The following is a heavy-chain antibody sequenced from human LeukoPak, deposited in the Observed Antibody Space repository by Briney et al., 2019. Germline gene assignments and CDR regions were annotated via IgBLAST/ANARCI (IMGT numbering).Heavy chain of an antibody. J-gene: IGHJ3*02. D-gene: IGHD3-10*01. CDR3: ARDHLWFGESQDAFDI. Sequence: ASVKVSCKASGYTFTAYYMHWVRQAPGQGLEWMGWINHNNGGTNSAQKFQGWVTMTRDTSISTAYMELSRLRSDDTAVYYCARDHLWFGESQDAFDIWGQGTMVTVSS. CDR1: GYTFTAYY. V-gene: IGHV1-2*04. CDR2: INHNNGGT.